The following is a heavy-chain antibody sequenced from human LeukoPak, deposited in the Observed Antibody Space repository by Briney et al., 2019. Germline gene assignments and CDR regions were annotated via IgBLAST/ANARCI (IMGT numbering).Heavy chain of an antibody. J-gene: IGHJ6*03. CDR2: ISSSGSTI. V-gene: IGHV3-11*01. D-gene: IGHD5-18*01. Sequence: GGSLRLSCAASGFTFSDYYMSWIRQAPGKGLEWVSYISSSGSTIYYADSVKGRFTISRDNAKNSLYLQMNSLRAEDTAVYYCARAPGQSDSSIQLFYYYYMDVWGKGTMVTVSS. CDR1: GFTFSDYY. CDR3: ARAPGQSDSSIQLFYYYYMDV.